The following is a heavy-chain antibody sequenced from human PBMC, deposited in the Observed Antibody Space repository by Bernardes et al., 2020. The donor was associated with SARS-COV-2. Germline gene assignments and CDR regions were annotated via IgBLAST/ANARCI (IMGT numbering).Heavy chain of an antibody. Sequence: GGSLRLSCAASGFTFSSYGMHWVRQAPGKGLEWVAVISYDGSNKYYADSVKGRFTISRDNSKNTLYLQMNSLRAEDTAVYYCAKDIPIVGATGPDYWGQGTLVTVSS. CDR2: ISYDGSNK. D-gene: IGHD1-26*01. CDR1: GFTFSSYG. V-gene: IGHV3-30*18. CDR3: AKDIPIVGATGPDY. J-gene: IGHJ4*02.